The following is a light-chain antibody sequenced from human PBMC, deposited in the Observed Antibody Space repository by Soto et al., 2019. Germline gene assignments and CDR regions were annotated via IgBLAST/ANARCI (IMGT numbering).Light chain of an antibody. Sequence: DIQTTQSPSSLSASVGDRVTITCRTSQYVSTYLNWYQQKLGKAPKLLIYAASTLRSWVPSRFSGSGSGTDFTLTISSLRPEESATYYCQQSSSNSVTFGPATRLEIK. CDR1: QYVSTY. CDR2: AAS. V-gene: IGKV1-39*01. J-gene: IGKJ5*01. CDR3: QQSSSNSVT.